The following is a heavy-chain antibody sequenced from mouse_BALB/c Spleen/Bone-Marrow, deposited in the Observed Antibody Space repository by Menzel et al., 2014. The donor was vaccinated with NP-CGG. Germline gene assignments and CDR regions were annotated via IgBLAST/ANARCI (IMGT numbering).Heavy chain of an antibody. V-gene: IGHV5-6-5*01. CDR2: ISSGGST. J-gene: IGHJ4*01. D-gene: IGHD1-1*01. Sequence: EVKLEESGGGLVKPGGSLKLSCAASGLTFSSYAMSWVRQTPEKRLEWVASISSGGSTYYPDSVKGRFTISRDNARNILYLQMSSLRSEDTAMYYCASLYFYGSSYYTMDYWGQGTSVTVSS. CDR3: ASLYFYGSSYYTMDY. CDR1: GLTFSSYA.